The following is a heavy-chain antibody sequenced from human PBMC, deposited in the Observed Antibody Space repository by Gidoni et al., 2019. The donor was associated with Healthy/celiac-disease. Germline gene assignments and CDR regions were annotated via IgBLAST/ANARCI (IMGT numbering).Heavy chain of an antibody. V-gene: IGHV3-11*06. CDR1: GFTFSDYY. Sequence: QVQLVESGGGLVKPGGSLRLSCAASGFTFSDYYMSWIRQAPGKGLEWVSYISSSSSYTNYADSVKGRFTISRGNAKNSLYLQMNSLRAEDTAVYYCARDLSDYGSGIYYYYYYYMDVWGKGTTVTVSS. CDR3: ARDLSDYGSGIYYYYYYYMDV. J-gene: IGHJ6*03. D-gene: IGHD3-10*01. CDR2: ISSSSSYT.